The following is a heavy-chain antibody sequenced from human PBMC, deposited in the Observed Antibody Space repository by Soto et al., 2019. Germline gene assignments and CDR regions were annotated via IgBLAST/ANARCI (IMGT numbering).Heavy chain of an antibody. CDR2: IIPVIVIP. D-gene: IGHD4-17*01. J-gene: IGHJ4*02. Sequence: QVQLVQSGAEVKKPGSSVKVSCKAFGGTFSNFIINWVRQAPGQGLEWMGRIIPVIVIPNYAQKFQGRVTMTADTSTSTAYMELTSLRSEDTAVYYCATVDGDYRFDYWGQGTLVTVSS. CDR1: GGTFSNFI. CDR3: ATVDGDYRFDY. V-gene: IGHV1-69*02.